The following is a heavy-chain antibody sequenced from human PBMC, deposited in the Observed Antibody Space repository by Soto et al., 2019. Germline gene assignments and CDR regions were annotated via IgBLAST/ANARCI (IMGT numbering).Heavy chain of an antibody. V-gene: IGHV1-69*02. J-gene: IGHJ4*02. CDR2: IIPILGIA. D-gene: IGHD2-15*01. CDR1: GGTFSSYT. CDR3: ATRGYCSGGSCYSDYFDY. Sequence: QVQLVQSGAEVKKPGSSVKVSCKASGGTFSSYTISWVRQAPGQGLEWMGRIIPILGIANYAQKFQGRVTITADKXTXTXXMELSSLRAEDTAVYYCATRGYCSGGSCYSDYFDYWGQGTLVTVSS.